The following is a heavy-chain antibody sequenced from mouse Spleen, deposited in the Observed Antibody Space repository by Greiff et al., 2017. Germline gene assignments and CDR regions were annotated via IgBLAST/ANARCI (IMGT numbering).Heavy chain of an antibody. CDR2: FHPYNDDT. V-gene: IGHV1-47*01. CDR1: GFTFTTYP. Sequence: QVQLQQSGAELVKPGASVRMSCTASGFTFTTYPMGWMKQNHGKSLEWIGNFHPYNDDTKYNEKFQGKATLTAEKSSSTAYLALSRITSAAAAVAYCANWYAYYAMDYWGQGTSVTVSS. J-gene: IGHJ4*01. D-gene: IGHD2-14*01. CDR3: ANWYAYYAMDY.